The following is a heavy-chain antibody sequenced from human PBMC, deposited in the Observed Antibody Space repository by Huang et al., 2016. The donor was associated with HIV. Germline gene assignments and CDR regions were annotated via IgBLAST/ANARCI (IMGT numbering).Heavy chain of an antibody. CDR2: IRGKGQGATT. V-gene: IGHV3-49*03. Sequence: EVQLVESGGGLVQPGRSLRLSCTGSGFTFGGYAMSWFRRAPGKGVEWVGFIRGKGQGATTEDAASVQGRFTISRDDSKTIAYLQMNSLKTEDTAIYFCTRVVYSGTYYGFFDYWGQGTLVTVSS. CDR3: TRVVYSGTYYGFFDY. J-gene: IGHJ4*02. D-gene: IGHD1-26*01. CDR1: GFTFGGYA.